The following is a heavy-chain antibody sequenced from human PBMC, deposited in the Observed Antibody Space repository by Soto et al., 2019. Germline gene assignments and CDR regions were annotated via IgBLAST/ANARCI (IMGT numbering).Heavy chain of an antibody. CDR2: ISGSGSPT. CDR1: GFTFSSYA. CDR3: ARDMSGGTYNYYDGMDV. J-gene: IGHJ6*02. D-gene: IGHD3-10*02. V-gene: IGHV3-23*01. Sequence: EVQLLESGGGLGQPGGSLRLSCAASGFTFSSYAMTWVRQAPGRGLEWVSAISGSGSPTYYADSVKGRFTISRDNSKNTLYLQMSSMSADDTAVYYCARDMSGGTYNYYDGMDVWGQGTTVTVSS.